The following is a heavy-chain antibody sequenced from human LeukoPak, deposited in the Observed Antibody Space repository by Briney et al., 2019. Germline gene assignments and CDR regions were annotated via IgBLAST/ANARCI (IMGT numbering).Heavy chain of an antibody. CDR1: GFTFSSYG. CDR2: ISPSGGIT. V-gene: IGHV3-23*01. J-gene: IGHJ1*01. CDR3: AKDDDWGRYKH. D-gene: IGHD3-16*01. Sequence: GGSLRLSCAASGFTFSSYGMNWVRRAPGKGLEWVSGISPSGGITYYIDSVKGRFTISRGNSKNTQSLQMNSLRAEDTAVYYCAKDDDWGRYKHWGQGTLVTVSS.